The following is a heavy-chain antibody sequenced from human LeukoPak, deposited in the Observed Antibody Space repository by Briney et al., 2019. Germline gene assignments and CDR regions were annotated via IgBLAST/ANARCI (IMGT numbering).Heavy chain of an antibody. V-gene: IGHV4-59*01. D-gene: IGHD3-10*01. Sequence: PSETLSLTCIVSGGXISSYYCSWIRQPPGKGLEWIGDIYYSGSTNYNPSLKSRVTISVDTSKNQFSLKLSSVTAADTAVYYCARVGITMVRGVIITGFYYGMDVWGQGTTVTVSS. CDR3: ARVGITMVRGVIITGFYYGMDV. CDR2: IYYSGST. CDR1: GGXISSYY. J-gene: IGHJ6*02.